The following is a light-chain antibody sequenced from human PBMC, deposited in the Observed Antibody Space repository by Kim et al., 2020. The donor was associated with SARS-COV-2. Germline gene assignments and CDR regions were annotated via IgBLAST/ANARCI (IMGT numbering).Light chain of an antibody. CDR2: SAS. J-gene: IGKJ1*01. CDR3: QQYDNWHPRWT. Sequence: IVMSQSPATLSVSPGERATLSCRASQSVNSNLAWYQQKPGQAPRLLIFSASTRATGTPARFSGSGSGTEFTLTISSLQSADSAVYYCQQYDNWHPRWTFGQGTKVDIK. CDR1: QSVNSN. V-gene: IGKV3-15*01.